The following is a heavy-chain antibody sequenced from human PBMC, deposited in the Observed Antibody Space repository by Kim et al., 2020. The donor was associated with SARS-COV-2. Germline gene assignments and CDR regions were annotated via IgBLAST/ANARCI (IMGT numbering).Heavy chain of an antibody. J-gene: IGHJ2*01. Sequence: GRFTTSRDNSNNTLYLQMNSLRAEDTAVYYCAKEGKYYGSGTPLYWYFDLWGRGTLVTVSS. V-gene: IGHV3-23*01. CDR3: AKEGKYYGSGTPLYWYFDL. D-gene: IGHD3-10*01.